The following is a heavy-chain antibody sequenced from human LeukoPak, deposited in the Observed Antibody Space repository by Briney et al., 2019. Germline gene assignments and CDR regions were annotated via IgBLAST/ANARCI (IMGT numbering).Heavy chain of an antibody. CDR2: IYYSGST. V-gene: IGHV4-39*07. D-gene: IGHD5-12*01. J-gene: IGHJ3*02. Sequence: SETLSLTCTVSGGSISSSSYYWGWIRQPPGKGLEWIGSIYYSGSTYYNPSLKSRVTISVDTSKNQFSLKLSSVTAADTAVYYCASPLIVANDAFDIWGQGTMVTVSS. CDR3: ASPLIVANDAFDI. CDR1: GGSISSSSYY.